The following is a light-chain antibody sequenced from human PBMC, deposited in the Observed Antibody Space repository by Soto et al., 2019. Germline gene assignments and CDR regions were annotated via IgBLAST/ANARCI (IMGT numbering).Light chain of an antibody. Sequence: QSALTQPPSASGSPGQSVTISCTGTSSDVGGYVFVSWYQQYPGKAPKLIIYEVNKRTSGVPDRFSGSKSGNTASLTVSGLQAEDEADYYCSSYAGTNIDVVFGGGTKVTVL. CDR2: EVN. V-gene: IGLV2-8*01. CDR3: SSYAGTNIDVV. J-gene: IGLJ2*01. CDR1: SSDVGGYVF.